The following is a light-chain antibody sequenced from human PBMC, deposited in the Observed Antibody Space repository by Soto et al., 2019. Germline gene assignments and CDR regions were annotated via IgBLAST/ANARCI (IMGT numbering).Light chain of an antibody. Sequence: EIVLTQSPGTLSLSPGERATLSCRASQSVSSSYLAWYQQKPGQAPRLLIYGASSRVTGIPDRFSGSGSGTDFTLTISRLEPEDFTVYYCQQYGSSITFGQGTRLEMK. V-gene: IGKV3-20*01. CDR2: GAS. CDR1: QSVSSSY. J-gene: IGKJ5*01. CDR3: QQYGSSIT.